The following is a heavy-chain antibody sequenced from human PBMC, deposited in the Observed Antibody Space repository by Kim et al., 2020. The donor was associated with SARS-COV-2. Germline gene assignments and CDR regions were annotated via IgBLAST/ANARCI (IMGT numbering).Heavy chain of an antibody. CDR3: ASITMVRGVRGMDV. J-gene: IGHJ6*02. CDR2: IYYSGST. D-gene: IGHD3-10*01. CDR1: GGSISSGDYY. Sequence: SETLSLTCTVSGGSISSGDYYWSWIRQPPGKGLEWIGYIYYSGSTYYNPSLKSRVTISVDTSKNQFSLKLSSVTAADTAVYYCASITMVRGVRGMDVWGQGTTVTVSS. V-gene: IGHV4-30-4*01.